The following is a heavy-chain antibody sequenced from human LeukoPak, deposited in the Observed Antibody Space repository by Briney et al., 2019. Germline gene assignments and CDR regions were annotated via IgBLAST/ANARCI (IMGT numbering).Heavy chain of an antibody. D-gene: IGHD5-18*01. J-gene: IGHJ4*02. V-gene: IGHV3-74*01. CDR1: GFTFSSYW. CDR2: INSDGSST. CDR3: ARESGYSYGYFYY. Sequence: QAGGSLRLSCAASGFTFSSYWMHWVRQAPGKGLVWVSRINSDGSSTSYADSVKGRFTISRDNAKNTLYLQMSSLRAEDTAVYYCARESGYSYGYFYYWGQGTLVTVSS.